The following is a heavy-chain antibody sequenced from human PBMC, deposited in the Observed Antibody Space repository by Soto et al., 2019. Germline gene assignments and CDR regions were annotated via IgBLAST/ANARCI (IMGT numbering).Heavy chain of an antibody. V-gene: IGHV3-43*01. CDR1: GFTFDDYT. Sequence: GGSLRLSCAASGFTFDDYTMHWVRQAPGKGLEWVSLISWDGGSTYYADSVKGRFTISRDNSKNSLYLQMNSLRTEDTALYYCAKEKESYGSSYGMDVWGQGTTVTVSS. CDR2: ISWDGGST. D-gene: IGHD5-18*01. CDR3: AKEKESYGSSYGMDV. J-gene: IGHJ6*02.